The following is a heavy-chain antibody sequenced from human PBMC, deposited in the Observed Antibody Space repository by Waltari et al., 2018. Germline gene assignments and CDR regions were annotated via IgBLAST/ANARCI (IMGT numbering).Heavy chain of an antibody. Sequence: QVQVVDSGGGVVQPGGSLRLSCAASGFTFSRHDMQWVRQAPGKGLEWVAFIRNDGGNAYYADSAKGRFTISRDNSKNMVYLQMNSLRPEDTAMYFCIKGGTSFDWWGQGTLVTVSS. J-gene: IGHJ4*02. V-gene: IGHV3-30*02. CDR1: GFTFSRHD. D-gene: IGHD1-26*01. CDR3: IKGGTSFDW. CDR2: IRNDGGNA.